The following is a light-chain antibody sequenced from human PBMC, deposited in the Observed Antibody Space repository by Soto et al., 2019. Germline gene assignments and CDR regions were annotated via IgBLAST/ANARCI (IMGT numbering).Light chain of an antibody. CDR2: GAS. V-gene: IGKV3-15*01. Sequence: EIVMTQSPATLSVSPGERATLSCRASQSVRRNLAWYQQKPGQAPRLLIYGASTRATGIPARFSGSGSGTEFTLTISSLQSEDLAVYYCQQYNSWPPLTFGGGTKVEIK. J-gene: IGKJ4*01. CDR1: QSVRRN. CDR3: QQYNSWPPLT.